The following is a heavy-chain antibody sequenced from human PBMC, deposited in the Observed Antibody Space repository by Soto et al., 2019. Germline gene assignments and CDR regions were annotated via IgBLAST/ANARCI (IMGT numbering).Heavy chain of an antibody. J-gene: IGHJ6*02. CDR1: GYTFTSYY. Sequence: ASVKVSCKASGYTFTSYYMHWVRQAPGQGLEWMGIINPSGGSTSYAQKFQGRVTMTRDTSTSTVYMELRSLRSDDTAVYYCAREAYDFWSGYYPSNYYYYGMDVWGQGTTVTVSS. CDR3: AREAYDFWSGYYPSNYYYYGMDV. D-gene: IGHD3-3*01. V-gene: IGHV1-46*01. CDR2: INPSGGST.